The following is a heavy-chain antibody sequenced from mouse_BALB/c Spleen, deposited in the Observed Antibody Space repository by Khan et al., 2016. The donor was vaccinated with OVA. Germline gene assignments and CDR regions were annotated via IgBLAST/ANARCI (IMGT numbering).Heavy chain of an antibody. CDR1: GYTFSSYW. CDR2: INPTSGYT. V-gene: IGHV1-7*01. J-gene: IGHJ2*01. Sequence: VQLQESGAEQAKPGASVKMSCKTSGYTFSSYWMHWVKQRPGQGLEWIGYINPTSGYTEYNEKFKDKATLSADKSSSTAYMQLTSLTSEDSAVYYGEKDRIEYWGQGTTLTVSA. CDR3: EKDRIEY.